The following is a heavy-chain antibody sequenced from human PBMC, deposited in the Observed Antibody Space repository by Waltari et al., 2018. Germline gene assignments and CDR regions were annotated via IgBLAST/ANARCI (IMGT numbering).Heavy chain of an antibody. J-gene: IGHJ4*01. CDR3: AKRTYGPFDS. Sequence: EEQLLESGGALIQPGGSLSISCAASGFTFTDYAMDWVRQVPGKGLEWVSAILSNGATTYYAASVKGRFTISRDNSKNTLYLQMNSLTAEDTAVYYCAKRTYGPFDSWGHGTLVTVSS. CDR1: GFTFTDYA. V-gene: IGHV3-23*01. CDR2: ILSNGATT. D-gene: IGHD3-10*01.